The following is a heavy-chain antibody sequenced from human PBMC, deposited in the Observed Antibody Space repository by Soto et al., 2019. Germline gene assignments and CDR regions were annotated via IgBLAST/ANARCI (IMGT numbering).Heavy chain of an antibody. D-gene: IGHD1-26*01. J-gene: IGHJ4*02. CDR2: IYYSGST. CDR1: GGSISSSSYY. V-gene: IGHV4-39*02. Sequence: PSETLSLTCTVSGGSISSSSYYWGWIRQPPGKGLEWIGSIYYSGSTYYNPSLKSRVTRSVDTSKNHFSLKLSSVTAADTAVYYCARRSHSGSYFDYWGQGTLVTVSS. CDR3: ARRSHSGSYFDY.